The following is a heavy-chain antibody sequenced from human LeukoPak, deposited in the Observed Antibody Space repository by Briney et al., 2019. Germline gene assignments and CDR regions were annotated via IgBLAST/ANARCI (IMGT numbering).Heavy chain of an antibody. CDR1: GFTFSGSA. CDR3: TRLGPCDNWFDP. V-gene: IGHV3-73*01. Sequence: GGSLRLSCAASGFTFSGSAMHWVRRASGKALEWVGLIRSKANSYATAYAASVKGRFTISRDDSKNTAYLQMNSLKTEDTAVYYCTRLGPCDNWFDPWGQGTVVTVSS. J-gene: IGHJ5*02. CDR2: IRSKANSYAT.